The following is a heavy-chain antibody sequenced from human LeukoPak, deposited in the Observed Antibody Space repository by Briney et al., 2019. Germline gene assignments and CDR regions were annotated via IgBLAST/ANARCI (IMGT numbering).Heavy chain of an antibody. CDR2: INWNGGST. CDR1: GFTFDDYG. CDR3: ARDGTGGAAGAFDI. Sequence: GTGGSLRLSCAASGFTFDDYGMSWVRQAPGKGLEWVSGINWNGGSTGYADSVKGRFTISRDNAKNSLYLQMNSLRAEDTALYYCARDGTGGAAGAFDIWGQGTMVTVSS. J-gene: IGHJ3*02. D-gene: IGHD2-8*02. V-gene: IGHV3-20*04.